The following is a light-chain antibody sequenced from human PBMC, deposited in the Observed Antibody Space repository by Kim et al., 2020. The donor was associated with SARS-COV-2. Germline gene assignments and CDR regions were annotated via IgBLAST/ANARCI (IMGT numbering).Light chain of an antibody. J-gene: IGLJ3*02. V-gene: IGLV2-14*04. CDR2: DVS. Sequence: GQAITISCTGTSSDIGGYNYVSWYQQHPDKAPKLMIYDVSKRPSGVPHRFSGSKSGNTASLTISGLQAEDEADYYCSSYTTSNTWVFGGGTKVTVL. CDR3: SSYTTSNTWV. CDR1: SSDIGGYNY.